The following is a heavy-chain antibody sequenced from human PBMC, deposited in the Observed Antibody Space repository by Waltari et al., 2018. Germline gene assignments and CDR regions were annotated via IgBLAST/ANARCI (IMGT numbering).Heavy chain of an antibody. Sequence: QVQLQESGTGLVKPSETLSLTCPVPGGTISRYYGSWIRQPPGKGLEWIGYIHYSGSTNYNPSLKSRVTMSIDTSKNQFSLELSSVTAADTAVYYCARAPGVRVGFDFWGQGTLVTVSS. CDR3: ARAPGVRVGFDF. CDR2: IHYSGST. J-gene: IGHJ4*02. V-gene: IGHV4-59*13. D-gene: IGHD3-22*01. CDR1: GGTISRYY.